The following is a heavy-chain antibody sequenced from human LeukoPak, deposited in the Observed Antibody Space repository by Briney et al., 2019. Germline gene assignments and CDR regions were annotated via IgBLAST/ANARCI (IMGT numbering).Heavy chain of an antibody. CDR2: IYYSGST. V-gene: IGHV4-59*01. J-gene: IGHJ5*02. D-gene: IGHD2-2*01. Sequence: PSETLSLTCTVSGGSISSYYWSWIRQPPGKGLEWIGYIYYSGSTNYNPSLKSRVTISVDTSKNQFSLKLSSVTAADTAVYYCAREGARYCSSTSCYSGGNWFDPWGQGTLVTVSS. CDR3: AREGARYCSSTSCYSGGNWFDP. CDR1: GGSISSYY.